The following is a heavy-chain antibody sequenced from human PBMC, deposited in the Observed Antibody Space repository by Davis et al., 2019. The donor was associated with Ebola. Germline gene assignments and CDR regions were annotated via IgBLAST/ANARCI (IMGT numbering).Heavy chain of an antibody. V-gene: IGHV1-2*06. Sequence: AASVKVSCKASGYTFTDYYMHWVRQAPGQGLEWMGRINPNSGGTNYAQKFQDRVTMTRDRSTSTVYMELSRLRSDDTAVYYCAKDRDGYAFDYWGQGTLVTVSS. D-gene: IGHD5-24*01. CDR1: GYTFTDYY. J-gene: IGHJ4*02. CDR3: AKDRDGYAFDY. CDR2: INPNSGGT.